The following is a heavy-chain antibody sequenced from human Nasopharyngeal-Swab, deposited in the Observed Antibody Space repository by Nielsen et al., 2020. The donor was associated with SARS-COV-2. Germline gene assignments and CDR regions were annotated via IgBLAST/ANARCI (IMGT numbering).Heavy chain of an antibody. Sequence: LKISCAASGFPFDDYAMHWVRQAPGKGLEWVSGISWNSGDLGYADSVKGRFTISRDNAKNSLYLQMNSLRTEDTAFYYCAKDGDHGDFTVGIDSWGQGTLVTVSS. D-gene: IGHD4-17*01. V-gene: IGHV3-9*01. CDR2: ISWNSGDL. J-gene: IGHJ4*02. CDR3: AKDGDHGDFTVGIDS. CDR1: GFPFDDYA.